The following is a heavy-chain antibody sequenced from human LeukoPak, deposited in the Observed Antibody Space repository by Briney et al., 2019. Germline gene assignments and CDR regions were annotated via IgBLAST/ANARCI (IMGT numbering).Heavy chain of an antibody. D-gene: IGHD6-19*01. CDR3: ARDRGSSGWYEFDF. Sequence: GSLRLSCAASGFTSSSYWMSWVRQAPGKGLEWVANIKQDGSEKYYVDSVKGRFTISRDNAKNSLYLQMNSLRAEDTAVYYCARDRGSSGWYEFDFWGQGTLVTVSS. V-gene: IGHV3-7*01. J-gene: IGHJ4*02. CDR1: GFTSSSYW. CDR2: IKQDGSEK.